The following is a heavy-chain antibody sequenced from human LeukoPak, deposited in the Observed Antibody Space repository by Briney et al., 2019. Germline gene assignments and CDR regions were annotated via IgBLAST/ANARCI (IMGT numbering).Heavy chain of an antibody. Sequence: PGGSLRLSCAASGFTFSNYGMHWVRQAPGKGLEWGAVIWYDGSNKYHADSVKGRFTISRDNSENTLYLQMNSLRAEDTAVYYCARESYYGSGDYSFFDYWGQGTLVTVSS. CDR1: GFTFSNYG. J-gene: IGHJ4*02. CDR2: IWYDGSNK. CDR3: ARESYYGSGDYSFFDY. V-gene: IGHV3-33*01. D-gene: IGHD3-10*01.